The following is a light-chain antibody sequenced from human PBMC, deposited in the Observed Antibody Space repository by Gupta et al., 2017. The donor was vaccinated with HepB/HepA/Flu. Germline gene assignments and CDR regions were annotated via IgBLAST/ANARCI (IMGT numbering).Light chain of an antibody. J-gene: IGLJ2*01. CDR2: DVS. CDR1: SSDVGGSKY. Sequence: QSALTQPRSVSGSPGQSVTISCTGTSSDVGGSKYVSWYQQHPGKAPKLMIYDVSERLSGVPDRFSCSKSGNTASLTISWLQAEDGAEFHLSPYAGNHPVGVGGGTKLTVL. CDR3: SPYAGNHPVG. V-gene: IGLV2-11*01.